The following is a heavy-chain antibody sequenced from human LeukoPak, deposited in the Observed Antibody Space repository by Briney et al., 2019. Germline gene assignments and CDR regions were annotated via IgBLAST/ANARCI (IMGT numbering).Heavy chain of an antibody. J-gene: IGHJ3*02. CDR1: GFTFSSYW. CDR2: INSDGSST. Sequence: GGSLRLSCAASGFTFSSYWMHWVRQAPGKGLVWVSRINSDGSSTSYADSVKGRFTISRDNAKNTLYLQMNSLRAEDTAVYYCARPRESWSDAFDIWGQGTMVTVSS. CDR3: ARPRESWSDAFDI. V-gene: IGHV3-74*01. D-gene: IGHD6-13*01.